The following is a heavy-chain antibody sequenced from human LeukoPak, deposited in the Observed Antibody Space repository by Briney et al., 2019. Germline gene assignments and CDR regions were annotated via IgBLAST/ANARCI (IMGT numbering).Heavy chain of an antibody. CDR1: GFTFSSYG. D-gene: IGHD6-19*01. Sequence: GGSLRLSCAASGFTFSSYGMHWVRQAPGKGLEWVAVIWYDGSNKYYADSVKGRFTISRDNSKNTLYLQMNSLRAEDTAVYYCARDGGAVAGFDYWGQGTLVTVSS. V-gene: IGHV3-33*01. CDR3: ARDGGAVAGFDY. J-gene: IGHJ4*02. CDR2: IWYDGSNK.